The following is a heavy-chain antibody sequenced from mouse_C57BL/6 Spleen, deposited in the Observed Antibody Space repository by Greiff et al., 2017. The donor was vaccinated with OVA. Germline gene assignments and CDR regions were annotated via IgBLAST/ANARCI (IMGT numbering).Heavy chain of an antibody. V-gene: IGHV1-52*01. D-gene: IGHD2-1*01. CDR2: IDPSDSET. CDR3: AREGGNYENYAMDY. J-gene: IGHJ4*01. Sequence: QVHVKQSGAELVRPGSSVKLSCKASGYTFTSYWMHWVKQRPIQGLEWIGNIDPSDSETHYNQKFKDKATLTVDKSSSTAYMQLSSLTSEDSAVYYCAREGGNYENYAMDYWGQGTSVTVSS. CDR1: GYTFTSYW.